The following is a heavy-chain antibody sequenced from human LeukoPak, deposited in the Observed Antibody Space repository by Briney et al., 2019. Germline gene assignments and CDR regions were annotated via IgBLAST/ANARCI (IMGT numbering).Heavy chain of an antibody. Sequence: GGSLRLSCAASGFTFSSYAMSWVRPAPGKGLAWVSSISGSDGSTYYAGSVKGRFTISRDNSKNTLYLQMNSLRAEDAAVYYCAKDNPAFYYMDVWGKGTTVTVSS. D-gene: IGHD1-14*01. CDR1: GFTFSSYA. CDR2: ISGSDGST. J-gene: IGHJ6*03. CDR3: AKDNPAFYYMDV. V-gene: IGHV3-23*01.